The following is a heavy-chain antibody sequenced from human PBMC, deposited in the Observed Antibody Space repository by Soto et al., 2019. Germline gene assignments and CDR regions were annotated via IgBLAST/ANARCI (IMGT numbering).Heavy chain of an antibody. CDR3: ARGIKSGAYSRWFDP. Sequence: QVQLVQSGAEVKKPGASVKVSCKASGYTFTSYDINWVRQATGQGLEYLGWMNPNSGNTAYVQKYQGRVTMTWDTSITPAYMELSSLRSEDTAVYFCARGIKSGAYSRWFDPWGQGTLVTVSS. CDR2: MNPNSGNT. J-gene: IGHJ5*02. V-gene: IGHV1-8*01. CDR1: GYTFTSYD. D-gene: IGHD4-17*01.